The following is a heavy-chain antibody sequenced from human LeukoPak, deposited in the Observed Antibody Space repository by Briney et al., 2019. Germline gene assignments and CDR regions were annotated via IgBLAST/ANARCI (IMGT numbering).Heavy chain of an antibody. CDR1: GFTFSSYA. J-gene: IGHJ4*02. CDR3: ALIAVDWQQPFDY. V-gene: IGHV3-48*01. D-gene: IGHD6-13*01. Sequence: GGSLRLSCAASGFTFSSYAMSWVRQAPGKGLEWISYISSSSTTIKYADSVKGGFIISRDNAKNSVYLQMNSLRAEDTAVYYCALIAVDWQQPFDYWGQGTLVTVSS. CDR2: ISSSSTTI.